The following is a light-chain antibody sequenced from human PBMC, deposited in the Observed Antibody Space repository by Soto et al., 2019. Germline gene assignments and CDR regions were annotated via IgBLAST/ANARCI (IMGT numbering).Light chain of an antibody. CDR3: QQYNSYSPWT. J-gene: IGKJ1*01. Sequence: DIQMTQSPSTLSASVGDRVIITCRASQSICGWLAWYQQKPGKAPNLLIYKASSLESGVPSRFSGSGSGTEFTLTISSLQPDDFATYYCQQYNSYSPWTFGQGTKVDIK. CDR2: KAS. CDR1: QSICGW. V-gene: IGKV1-5*03.